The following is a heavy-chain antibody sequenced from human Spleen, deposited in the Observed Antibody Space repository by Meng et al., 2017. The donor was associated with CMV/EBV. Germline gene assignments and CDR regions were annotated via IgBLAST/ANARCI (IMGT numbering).Heavy chain of an antibody. J-gene: IGHJ5*02. CDR3: TRWATVTPRGFDT. V-gene: IGHV4-31*02. Sequence: VSGRSISSGGYYWTWIRQLPGTGLEWIGSIYYSGSTDYNPSLKSRLTMSIDTSKSQFALMLRSVTAADTAMYYCTRWATVTPRGFDTWGQGTLVTVSS. CDR2: IYYSGST. D-gene: IGHD4-11*01. CDR1: GRSISSGGYY.